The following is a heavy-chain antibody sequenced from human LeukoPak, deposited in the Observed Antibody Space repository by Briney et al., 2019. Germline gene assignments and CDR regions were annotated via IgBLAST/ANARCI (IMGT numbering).Heavy chain of an antibody. CDR2: IKQDGSEK. D-gene: IGHD1-1*01. CDR1: GFTFSSFW. CDR3: ARVVHWSRDY. V-gene: IGHV3-7*01. Sequence: PGGSLRLSCATSGFTFSSFWMTWVRQAPGKGLEWVANIKQDGSEKSYVDSVKGRFTVSRDNAKNSLYLQMNSLRADDTAVYYCARVVHWSRDYRGQGTLVTVSS. J-gene: IGHJ4*02.